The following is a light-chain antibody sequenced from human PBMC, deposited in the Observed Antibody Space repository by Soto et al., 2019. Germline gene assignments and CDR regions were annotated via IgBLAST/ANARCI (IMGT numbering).Light chain of an antibody. CDR3: QQYGSSPST. V-gene: IGKV3-20*01. CDR2: VAS. CDR1: QSVSSSY. J-gene: IGKJ2*01. Sequence: EIVLTQSPGTLSLPPRERATLACRASQSVSSSYLAWYQQKPGQALRLLIYVASSRSPGIPDRFSGSGSGTDFTLTISRLEPEDCAVYYCQQYGSSPSTIGQGTKLEI.